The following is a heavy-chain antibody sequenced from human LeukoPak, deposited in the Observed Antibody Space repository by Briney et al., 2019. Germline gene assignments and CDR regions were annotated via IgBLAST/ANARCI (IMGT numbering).Heavy chain of an antibody. V-gene: IGHV3-30-3*01. CDR3: ARDHSRDYGNWFDP. CDR1: GFTFSTYA. Sequence: GRSLRLSCGASGFTFSTYAMHWVRQAPGKGLEWVAVISYDGSTKYYADSVKGRFTISRDNSRNTLYLQMNSLRADDTAVYYCARDHSRDYGNWFDPWGQGTLVTVSS. D-gene: IGHD4-17*01. CDR2: ISYDGSTK. J-gene: IGHJ5*02.